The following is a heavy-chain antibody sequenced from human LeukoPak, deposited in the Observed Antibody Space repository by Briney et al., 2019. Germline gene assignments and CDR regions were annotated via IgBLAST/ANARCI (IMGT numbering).Heavy chain of an antibody. CDR2: IYTTGIT. D-gene: IGHD2-15*01. V-gene: IGHV4-4*07. CDR1: GGSISTYY. CDR3: ASGGPRYCSGGSCYGYYYYGMDV. J-gene: IGHJ6*02. Sequence: SETLSLTCTVSGGSISTYYWNWIRQPAGKGLEWIGRIYTTGITNYNPSLKSRVSVSVDTSKNQFSLKLSSVTAADTAVYYCASGGPRYCSGGSCYGYYYYGMDVWGQGTTVTVSS.